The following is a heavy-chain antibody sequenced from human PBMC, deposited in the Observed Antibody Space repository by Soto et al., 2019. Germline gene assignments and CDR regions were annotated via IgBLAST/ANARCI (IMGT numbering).Heavy chain of an antibody. Sequence: ASVKVSCKASGYTFTSYYMHWVRQAPGQGLEWMGIINPSGGSTSYAQKFQGRVTMTRDTSTSPVYMELSSLRSEDTAVYYWGGGVGGGYSSGWYSPSHFDYWGQGTLVTVSS. CDR3: GGGVGGGYSSGWYSPSHFDY. J-gene: IGHJ4*02. D-gene: IGHD6-19*01. V-gene: IGHV1-46*01. CDR1: GYTFTSYY. CDR2: INPSGGST.